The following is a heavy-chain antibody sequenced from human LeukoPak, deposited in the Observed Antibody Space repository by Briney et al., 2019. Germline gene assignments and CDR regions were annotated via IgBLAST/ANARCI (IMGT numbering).Heavy chain of an antibody. CDR2: IWSDGSNK. J-gene: IGHJ4*02. CDR1: GFTFSIYG. V-gene: IGHV3-33*01. D-gene: IGHD6-19*01. Sequence: PGGSLRLSCAASGFTFSIYGIHWVRQAPGKGLEWVAVIWSDGSNKYYADSVKGRFTISRDNSKSTLYLLLNGLRVEDTAVYYCARASGPFDYWGQGTLVTVSS. CDR3: ARASGPFDY.